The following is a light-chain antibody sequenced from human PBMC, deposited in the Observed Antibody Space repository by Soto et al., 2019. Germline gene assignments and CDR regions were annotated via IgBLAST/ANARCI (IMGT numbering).Light chain of an antibody. Sequence: EIVLTQSPGTLSLSPGERATLSCRASQSGSGSYLAWYQQKPGQAPRLLIYGASSRATGIPDRFSGSGSGTDSTLTISRPEPEDFAVYYCQHYGSSAYTFGHGTKLEI. V-gene: IGKV3-20*01. CDR2: GAS. CDR3: QHYGSSAYT. CDR1: QSGSGSY. J-gene: IGKJ2*01.